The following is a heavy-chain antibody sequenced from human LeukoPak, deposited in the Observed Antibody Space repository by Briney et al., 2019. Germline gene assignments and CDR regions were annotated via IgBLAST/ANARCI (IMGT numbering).Heavy chain of an antibody. V-gene: IGHV1-69*05. CDR2: IIPIFGTA. CDR1: GGTFSSYA. J-gene: IGHJ6*03. CDR3: AGGYCSSTSCRSLGYYYMDV. Sequence: GASVKVFCKASGGTFSSYAISWVRQAPGQGLEWMGGIIPIFGTANYAQKFQGRVTITTDESTSTAYMELSSLRSEDTAVYYCAGGYCSSTSCRSLGYYYMDVWGKGSTVTVSS. D-gene: IGHD2-2*01.